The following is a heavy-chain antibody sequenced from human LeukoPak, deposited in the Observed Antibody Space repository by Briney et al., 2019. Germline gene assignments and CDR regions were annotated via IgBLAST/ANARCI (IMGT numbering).Heavy chain of an antibody. J-gene: IGHJ4*02. Sequence: GESLKISCKGSGYSFSNYWIGWVRQMPGKGLEWMGIIYPGDSNTRYSPSFQGQVTISADKSISTACLQWTSLKASDTAIYYCARQPLVRDCGGDCEFDYWGQGTRVSVSS. D-gene: IGHD2-21*02. V-gene: IGHV5-51*01. CDR1: GYSFSNYW. CDR2: IYPGDSNT. CDR3: ARQPLVRDCGGDCEFDY.